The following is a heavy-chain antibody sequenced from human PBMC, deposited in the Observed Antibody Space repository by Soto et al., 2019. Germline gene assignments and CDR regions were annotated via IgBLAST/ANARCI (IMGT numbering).Heavy chain of an antibody. V-gene: IGHV3-9*01. CDR2: ISWNSGSL. CDR3: AKDRYTGYDWADSAFDI. Sequence: PGGSLRLSCVASGLTFDDYAMHWVRQAPGKGLEWVSGISWNSGSLVYADSLKGRFTISRDNAKNSLYLQMNSLRAEDTAFYYCAKDRYTGYDWADSAFDIWGQGTMVTVSS. J-gene: IGHJ3*02. CDR1: GLTFDDYA. D-gene: IGHD5-12*01.